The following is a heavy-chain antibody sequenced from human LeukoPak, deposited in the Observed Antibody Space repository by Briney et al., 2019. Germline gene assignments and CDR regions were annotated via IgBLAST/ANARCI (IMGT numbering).Heavy chain of an antibody. Sequence: PGGSLRLSCAASGFTFSSYSMNWVRQAPGKGLEWVSSISSSSSYIYYADSVKGRFTISRDNAKNSLYLQMNSLRAEDTAVYYCARDTPPYGSGSYGWFDPWGQGTLVTVSS. V-gene: IGHV3-21*01. J-gene: IGHJ5*02. CDR2: ISSSSSYI. CDR3: ARDTPPYGSGSYGWFDP. CDR1: GFTFSSYS. D-gene: IGHD3-10*01.